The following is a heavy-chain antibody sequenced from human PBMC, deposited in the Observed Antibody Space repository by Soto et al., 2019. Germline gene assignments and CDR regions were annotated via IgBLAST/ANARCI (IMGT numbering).Heavy chain of an antibody. J-gene: IGHJ6*02. V-gene: IGHV3-73*01. Sequence: GGSLRLSCAASGFTFSGSAMHWVRQASGKGLEWVGRIRSKANSYATAYAASVKGRFTISRDDSKNTAYLQMNSLKTEDTAGYYCTSSRGYSYGQVYYYYGMDVWGQGTTVTVSS. D-gene: IGHD5-18*01. CDR3: TSSRGYSYGQVYYYYGMDV. CDR1: GFTFSGSA. CDR2: IRSKANSYAT.